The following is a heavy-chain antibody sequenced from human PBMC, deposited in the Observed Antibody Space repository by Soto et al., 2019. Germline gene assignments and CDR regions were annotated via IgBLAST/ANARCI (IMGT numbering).Heavy chain of an antibody. CDR3: ARGLGYCSGGSCYSVYYFDY. CDR1: GGSFSGYY. J-gene: IGHJ4*02. D-gene: IGHD2-15*01. Sequence: SETLSLTCAVYGGSFSGYYWSWIRQPPGKGLEWIGEINHSGSTNYNPSLKSRVTISVDTSKNQFSLKLSSVTAADTAVYYCARGLGYCSGGSCYSVYYFDYWGQGTLVTVSS. CDR2: INHSGST. V-gene: IGHV4-34*01.